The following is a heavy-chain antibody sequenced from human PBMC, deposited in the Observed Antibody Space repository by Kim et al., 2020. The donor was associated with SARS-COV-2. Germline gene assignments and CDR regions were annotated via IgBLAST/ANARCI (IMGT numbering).Heavy chain of an antibody. CDR1: GGSFSGYY. V-gene: IGHV4-34*01. Sequence: SETLSLTCAVYGGSFSGYYWSWIRQPPGKGLEWIGEINHSGSTNYNPSLKSRVTISVDTSKNQFSLKLSSVTAADTAVYYCARDGGGCSGGSCYHYYYYYGMDVWGQGTTVTVSS. CDR2: INHSGST. J-gene: IGHJ6*02. D-gene: IGHD2-15*01. CDR3: ARDGGGCSGGSCYHYYYYYGMDV.